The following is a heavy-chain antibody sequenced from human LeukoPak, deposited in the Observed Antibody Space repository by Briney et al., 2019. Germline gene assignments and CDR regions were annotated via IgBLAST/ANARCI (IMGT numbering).Heavy chain of an antibody. J-gene: IGHJ6*02. V-gene: IGHV1-24*01. D-gene: IGHD4-11*01. CDR3: ATGIPQQFYYYYGMDV. CDR1: GYTLTELS. Sequence: ASVKVSCKVSGYTLTELSMHWVRQAPGKGLEWMGGFDPEDGETIYAQKFRGRVTMTEDTSTDTAYMELSSLRSEDTAVYYCATGIPQQFYYYYGMDVWGQGTTVTVSS. CDR2: FDPEDGET.